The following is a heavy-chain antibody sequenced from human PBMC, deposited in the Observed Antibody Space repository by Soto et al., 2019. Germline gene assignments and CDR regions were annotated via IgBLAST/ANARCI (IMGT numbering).Heavy chain of an antibody. V-gene: IGHV4-31*03. CDR2: TYYNGST. J-gene: IGHJ4*02. Sequence: QVVLQESGPGLVKPSQTLSLTCTVSGASISSGGFFWGWIRQVPGKGPEWIGHTYYNGSTYYNPSLESRLTMSLDPSKNRFSLELRSVTAADTAVYNCARGLLRPKPPFDFWGQGALVTVSS. D-gene: IGHD1-26*01. CDR3: ARGLLRPKPPFDF. CDR1: GASISSGGFF.